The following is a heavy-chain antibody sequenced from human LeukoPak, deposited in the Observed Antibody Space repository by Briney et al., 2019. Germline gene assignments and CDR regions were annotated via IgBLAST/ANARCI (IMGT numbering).Heavy chain of an antibody. CDR1: GFTFSSYA. CDR2: ISGSGGST. CDR3: AKDLQRKYYDSSGPRGAFDI. V-gene: IGHV3-23*01. D-gene: IGHD3-22*01. J-gene: IGHJ3*02. Sequence: GGSLRLSCAASGFTFSSYAMSWVRQAPGKGLEWVSAISGSGGSTYYADSVKGRFTISRDNSKNTLYLQMNSLRAEDTAVYYCAKDLQRKYYDSSGPRGAFDIWGQGTMVTVSS.